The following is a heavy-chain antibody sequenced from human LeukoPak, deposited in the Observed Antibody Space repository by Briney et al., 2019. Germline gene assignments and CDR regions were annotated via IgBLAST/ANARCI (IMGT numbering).Heavy chain of an antibody. CDR1: GFTVSSNY. V-gene: IGHV3-53*01. D-gene: IGHD4-17*01. CDR3: ARRAGEYSHPYDY. Sequence: PGGSLRLSCAASGFTVSSNYMNWVRQAPGEGLEWVSVIYSGGAIYYADSVKGRFTISRDNSRNTLYLQMNSLRAEDTAVYYCARRAGEYSHPYDYWGQGTLVTVSS. CDR2: IYSGGAI. J-gene: IGHJ4*02.